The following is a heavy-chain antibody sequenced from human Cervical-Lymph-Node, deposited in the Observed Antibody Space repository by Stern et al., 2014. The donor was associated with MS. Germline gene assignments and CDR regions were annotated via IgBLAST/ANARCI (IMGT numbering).Heavy chain of an antibody. D-gene: IGHD6-19*01. V-gene: IGHV2-70*01. J-gene: IGHJ4*02. CDR3: ARMDSSGWKNFDY. CDR2: IDWDDDK. CDR1: GFSLSSSGMC. Sequence: ESGPALVKPTQTLTLTCTFSGFSLSSSGMCVSWIRQPPGKALEWLAVIDWDDDKYYTTSLKTRLTISKDTSKNQVVLTLTNMDPMDTATYYCARMDSSGWKNFDYWGQGTLVTVSS.